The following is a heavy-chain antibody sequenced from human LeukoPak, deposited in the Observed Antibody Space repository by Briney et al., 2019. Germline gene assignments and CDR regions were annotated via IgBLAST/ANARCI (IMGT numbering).Heavy chain of an antibody. CDR2: MNPNSGNT. J-gene: IGHJ3*02. V-gene: IGHV1-8*01. CDR1: GYSSTSYD. CDR3: ARATPWGLYAFDI. Sequence: ASVKVSCKASGYSSTSYDINWVRQATGQGLEWMGWMNPNSGNTGYAQKFQGRVTMTRNTSISTAYMELSSLRSEDTAVYYCARATPWGLYAFDIWGQGTMVTVSS. D-gene: IGHD2-15*01.